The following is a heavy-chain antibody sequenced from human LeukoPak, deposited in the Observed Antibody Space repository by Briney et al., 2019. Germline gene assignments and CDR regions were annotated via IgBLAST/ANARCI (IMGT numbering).Heavy chain of an antibody. V-gene: IGHV4-31*01. CDR1: GGSISSGGYY. CDR2: IHNSGST. Sequence: SETLSLTYTVSGGSISSGGYYWSWIRQHPGKGLEWIGYIHNSGSTYYNPSLKSPVSISIDTSKRHFSLRLSSVTAADTGVYYCARGEYYGSGSYYPGDYWGQGTLVTVSS. J-gene: IGHJ4*02. D-gene: IGHD3-10*01. CDR3: ARGEYYGSGSYYPGDY.